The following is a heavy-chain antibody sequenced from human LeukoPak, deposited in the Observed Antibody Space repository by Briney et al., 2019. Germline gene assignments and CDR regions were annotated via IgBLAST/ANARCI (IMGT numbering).Heavy chain of an antibody. CDR1: GGSISSYY. J-gene: IGHJ5*02. CDR2: MYSSGS. D-gene: IGHD3-10*01. CDR3: ARDSGTTGEVKFDP. Sequence: NPSETLSLTCTVSGGSISSYYLSWIRQTAGKGLEWIGRMYSSGSNYNPSLKSRVTMSIDTSTNQLSLKLSSVTAADTAVYYCARDSGTTGEVKFDPWGQGTLVTVSS. V-gene: IGHV4-4*07.